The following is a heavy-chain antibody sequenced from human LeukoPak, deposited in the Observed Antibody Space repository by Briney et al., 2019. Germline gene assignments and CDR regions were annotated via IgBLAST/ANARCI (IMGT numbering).Heavy chain of an antibody. CDR3: ARAGHSSGWYVGWFDP. Sequence: PGGSLRLSCAASGFTVSSNYMSWVRQAPGKGLEWVSVIYSGGSTYYADSVKGRFTISRDNSKNTLYLQMNSLRAEDTAVYYCARAGHSSGWYVGWFDPWGQGTLVTVSS. CDR2: IYSGGST. V-gene: IGHV3-53*01. CDR1: GFTVSSNY. J-gene: IGHJ5*02. D-gene: IGHD6-19*01.